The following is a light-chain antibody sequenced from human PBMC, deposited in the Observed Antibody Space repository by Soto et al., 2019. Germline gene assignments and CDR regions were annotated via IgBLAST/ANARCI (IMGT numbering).Light chain of an antibody. CDR3: QQYGSSPWT. V-gene: IGKV3-20*01. J-gene: IGKJ1*01. CDR1: QSVSSRY. CDR2: GAS. Sequence: EIVLTQSPGTLSLSPGERATLSCRASQSVSSRYLVWYQQKPGQAPRLLIYGASSRATGIPARFSGSGSGTDFTLTISRLEPEDFAVYYCQQYGSSPWTFGQGTKVEIK.